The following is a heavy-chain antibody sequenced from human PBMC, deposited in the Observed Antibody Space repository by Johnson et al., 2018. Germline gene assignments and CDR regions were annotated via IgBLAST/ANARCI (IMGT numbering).Heavy chain of an antibody. CDR1: GFTFPFYG. CDR3: AKNDDGDYGVVGDVFEI. CDR2: VSRDGGST. Sequence: VQLVESGGGLVQPGGSLRLSCAASGFTFPFYGMTWVRQAPGKGLEWVSVVSRDGGSTYYADSVKGRFTISRDNSKNTLFLVMNSLRAEDTAVFYCAKNDDGDYGVVGDVFEICGQGTMVTVSS. V-gene: IGHV3-23*04. D-gene: IGHD4-17*01. J-gene: IGHJ3*02.